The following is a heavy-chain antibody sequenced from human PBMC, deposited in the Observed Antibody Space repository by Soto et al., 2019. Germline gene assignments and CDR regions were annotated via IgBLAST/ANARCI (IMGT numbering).Heavy chain of an antibody. J-gene: IGHJ5*02. D-gene: IGHD2-15*01. Sequence: SETLSLTCTVSGGSISSSSYYWGWIRQPPGKGLEWIGSIYYSGSTYYNPSLKSRVTISVDTSKNQFSLKLSSVTAADTAVYYCARNIVVVVAATGSKYNWFDPWGQGTLVTVSS. V-gene: IGHV4-39*01. CDR2: IYYSGST. CDR3: ARNIVVVVAATGSKYNWFDP. CDR1: GGSISSSSYY.